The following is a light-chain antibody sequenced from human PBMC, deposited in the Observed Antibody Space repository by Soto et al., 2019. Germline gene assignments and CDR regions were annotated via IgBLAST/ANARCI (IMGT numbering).Light chain of an antibody. CDR2: GAS. V-gene: IGKV3-20*01. Sequence: EIVLTQSPGTLSLSPGERATLSCRASQSLSSSYLAWYQQRPGQAPRLLIYGASSRATDIPDRFSGSGSGTDLTLTISRLEPDDFAVYYCQQYGNSPPWTFGQGTKVEIK. J-gene: IGKJ1*01. CDR1: QSLSSSY. CDR3: QQYGNSPPWT.